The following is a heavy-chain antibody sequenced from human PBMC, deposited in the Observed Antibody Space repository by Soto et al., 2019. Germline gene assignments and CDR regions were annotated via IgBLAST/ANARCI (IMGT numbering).Heavy chain of an antibody. CDR2: FVPLFGTT. V-gene: IGHV1-69*01. Sequence: QLVQSGSEVKKPGSSVKVSCQASGGTFSGYALTWVRQAPGQGLEWMGEFVPLFGTTNYAPAFPGIITFTANESTSTSYMELSTLRYDDTVVYCCATHGLGVPSPPYFDVWGQGTLVTVSS. CDR1: GGTFSGYA. D-gene: IGHD2-2*01. CDR3: ATHGLGVPSPPYFDV. J-gene: IGHJ4*02.